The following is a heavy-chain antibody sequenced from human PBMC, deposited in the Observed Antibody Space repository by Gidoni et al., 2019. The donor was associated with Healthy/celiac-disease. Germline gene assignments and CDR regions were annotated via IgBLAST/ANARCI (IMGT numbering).Heavy chain of an antibody. V-gene: IGHV4-59*01. CDR1: GGSISSYY. J-gene: IGHJ4*02. CDR2: IYYSGST. CDR3: AMETGYSYGFDY. D-gene: IGHD5-18*01. Sequence: QVQLQESGPGLVKPSETLSLTCTVSGGSISSYYWSWIRQPPGKGLEWIGYIYYSGSTNYNPSLKSRVTISVDTSKNQFSLKLSSVTAADTAVYYCAMETGYSYGFDYWGQGTLVTVSS.